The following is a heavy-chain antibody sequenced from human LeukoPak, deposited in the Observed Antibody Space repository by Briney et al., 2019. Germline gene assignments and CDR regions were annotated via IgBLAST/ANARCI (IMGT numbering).Heavy chain of an antibody. V-gene: IGHV3-74*01. D-gene: IGHD1-26*01. CDR1: GFTFSNYW. Sequence: GGSLRLSCAASGFTFSNYWMHWVRQAPGKGLVWVSRINSDGSSTSYADSVKGRFTISRDNAKNTLYLQMNSLRAEDTAVYYCARESSGSYFGYYYYYMDVWGKGTTVTVSS. CDR2: INSDGSST. J-gene: IGHJ6*03. CDR3: ARESSGSYFGYYYYYMDV.